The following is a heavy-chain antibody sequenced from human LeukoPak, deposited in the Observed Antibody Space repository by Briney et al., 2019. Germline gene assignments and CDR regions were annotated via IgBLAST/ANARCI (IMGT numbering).Heavy chain of an antibody. CDR3: ARSTVSYFDY. CDR2: TYYRSEWYH. V-gene: IGHV6-1*01. D-gene: IGHD1-1*01. Sequence: SQTLSLTCGISGDSVSSNSATWNWIRQSPSRGLEWLGRTYYRSEWYHDYAVSVKSRITINPDTSKNQFSLHLNSVTPEDTAVYYCARSTVSYFDYWVQGTLVTVSS. J-gene: IGHJ4*02. CDR1: GDSVSSNSAT.